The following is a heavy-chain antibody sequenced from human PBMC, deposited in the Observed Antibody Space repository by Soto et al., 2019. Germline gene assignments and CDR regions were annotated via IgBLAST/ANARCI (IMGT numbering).Heavy chain of an antibody. D-gene: IGHD5-18*01. CDR2: VIRNGGST. V-gene: IGHV3-20*04. CDR1: GFTFDDYG. CDR3: VRGDSDGPLDY. J-gene: IGHJ4*02. Sequence: EVQLVESGGGVVRPGGSLRLSCAASGFTFDDYGMSWVRQAPGKGLEWVAGVIRNGGSTGYEDSVKGRFTISRDNAKNFLYMQINSLRAVETALYYCVRGDSDGPLDYLGQGTLVTLSS.